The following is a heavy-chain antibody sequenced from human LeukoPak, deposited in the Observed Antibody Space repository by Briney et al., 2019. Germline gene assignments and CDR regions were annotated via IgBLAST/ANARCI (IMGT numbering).Heavy chain of an antibody. V-gene: IGHV4-34*01. J-gene: IGHJ4*02. CDR2: INHSGST. Sequence: SETLSLTCAVYGGSFSGYYWSWIRQPPGKGLEWIGEINHSGSTNYNPSLKSRVTISVDTSKNQFSLKLSSVTAADTAVYYCARLRRSSGYYHDYWGQGTSVTVSS. CDR1: GGSFSGYY. D-gene: IGHD3-22*01. CDR3: ARLRRSSGYYHDY.